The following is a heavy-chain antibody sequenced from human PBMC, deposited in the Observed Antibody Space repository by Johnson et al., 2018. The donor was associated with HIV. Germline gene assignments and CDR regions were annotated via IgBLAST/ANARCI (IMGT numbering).Heavy chain of an antibody. J-gene: IGHJ3*02. V-gene: IGHV3-11*01. D-gene: IGHD1-1*01. Sequence: QMLLVESGGGLVKPGGSLRLSCAASGFTFSDYYMSWIHQAPGKGLEWVSYISGGGITYYADSVKGRFTISRDNAKNSLYLQMNSLRAEDTAVYYCARATTPHDAFDIWGQGTMVTVSS. CDR1: GFTFSDYY. CDR3: ARATTPHDAFDI. CDR2: ISGGGIT.